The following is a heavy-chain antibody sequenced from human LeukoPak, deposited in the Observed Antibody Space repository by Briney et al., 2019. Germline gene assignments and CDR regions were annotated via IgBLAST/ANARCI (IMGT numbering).Heavy chain of an antibody. D-gene: IGHD3-22*01. V-gene: IGHV3-23*01. CDR2: ISGNGLGT. CDR1: GFTFSRNA. CDR3: AKDANYLRSSGYLIPIDF. J-gene: IGHJ4*02. Sequence: GGSLRLSCAASGFTFSRNAMNWVRQAPGKGLEWVAAISGNGLGTYYADSVKGRFNISRDNSRNTLFLQMNSLRIEDTAFYYCAKDANYLRSSGYLIPIDFWGQGTLVTVSS.